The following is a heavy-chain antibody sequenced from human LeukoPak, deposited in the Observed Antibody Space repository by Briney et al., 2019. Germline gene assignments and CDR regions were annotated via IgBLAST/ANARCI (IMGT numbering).Heavy chain of an antibody. CDR3: ARSGYSSGWLFDY. Sequence: PSETLSLTCAVSGYSISSGYYWGWIRQPPGKGLEWIGSIYHSGSTYYNPSLKSRVTISVYTSKNQFSLKLSSVTAADTAVYYCARSGYSSGWLFDYWGQGTLVTVSS. V-gene: IGHV4-38-2*01. D-gene: IGHD6-19*01. J-gene: IGHJ4*02. CDR2: IYHSGST. CDR1: GYSISSGYY.